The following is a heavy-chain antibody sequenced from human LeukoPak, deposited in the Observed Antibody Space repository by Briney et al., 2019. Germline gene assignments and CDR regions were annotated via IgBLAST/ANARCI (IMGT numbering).Heavy chain of an antibody. V-gene: IGHV3-33*01. CDR1: GYIFTGYH. CDR3: ARDYYYDSSGYWDYYFDY. CDR2: IWYDGSNK. D-gene: IGHD3-22*01. J-gene: IGHJ4*02. Sequence: SCKASGYIFTGYHMHWVRQAPGKGLEWVAVIWYDGSNKYYADSVKGRFTISRDNSKNTLYLEMNSLRAEDTAVYYCARDYYYDSSGYWDYYFDYWGRGTLVSVSS.